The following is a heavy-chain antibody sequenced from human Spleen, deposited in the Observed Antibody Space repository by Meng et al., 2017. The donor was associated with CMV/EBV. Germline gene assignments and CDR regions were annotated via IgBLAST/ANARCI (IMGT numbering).Heavy chain of an antibody. J-gene: IGHJ6*02. Sequence: GSFRNYAINWVRQAPGQGLEWVGGITPIFGTTNNAQKFQGRISITTDESTTTTYLDLSGLRSDDTAVYYCARSIAARGLYYFPMDVWGQGTTVTVSS. CDR1: GSFRNYA. CDR2: ITPIFGTT. CDR3: ARSIAARGLYYFPMDV. D-gene: IGHD6-6*01. V-gene: IGHV1-69*05.